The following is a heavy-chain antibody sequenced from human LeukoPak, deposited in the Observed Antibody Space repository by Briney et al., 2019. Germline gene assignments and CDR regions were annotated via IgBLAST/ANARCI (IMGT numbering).Heavy chain of an antibody. CDR2: IYYSGST. D-gene: IGHD6-6*01. Sequence: SETLSLTCTVSGGSITGYYWSWIRQPPGKGLQWIGYIYYSGSTNYDPSLKSRVTMSVDTPKNQFSLKLSSVTATDTAVYYCARLTGEQLATVNNRYHYIAVWGKGTAVTVSS. J-gene: IGHJ6*03. CDR3: ARLTGEQLATVNNRYHYIAV. V-gene: IGHV4-59*08. CDR1: GGSITGYY.